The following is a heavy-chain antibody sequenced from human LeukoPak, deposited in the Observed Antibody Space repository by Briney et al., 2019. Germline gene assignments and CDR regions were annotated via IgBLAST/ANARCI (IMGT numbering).Heavy chain of an antibody. Sequence: SEPLSLTCTVSGGSISSSSYYWGWIRQPPGKGLEWIGSIYYSGSTYYNPSLKSRVTISVDTSKNQFSLKLSSVTAADTAVYYCARGYSYGSTHNDYWGQGTLVTVSS. D-gene: IGHD5-18*01. V-gene: IGHV4-39*01. CDR2: IYYSGST. CDR3: ARGYSYGSTHNDY. J-gene: IGHJ4*02. CDR1: GGSISSSSYY.